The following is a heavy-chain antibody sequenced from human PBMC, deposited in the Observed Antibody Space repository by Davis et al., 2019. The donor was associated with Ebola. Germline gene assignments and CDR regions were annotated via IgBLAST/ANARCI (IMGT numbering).Heavy chain of an antibody. V-gene: IGHV3-7*01. J-gene: IGHJ4*02. D-gene: IGHD5/OR15-5a*01. CDR1: GISFSTAW. Sequence: GESLKISCEVSGISFSTAWMSWVRQAPGKGLEWVANIKKDGTIKYYVDSVKGRFTISRDNAKNSLDLQMNNLRAEDAAVYYCARDPIQASRVYVSGDYWGQGTLVTVSS. CDR3: ARDPIQASRVYVSGDY. CDR2: IKKDGTIK.